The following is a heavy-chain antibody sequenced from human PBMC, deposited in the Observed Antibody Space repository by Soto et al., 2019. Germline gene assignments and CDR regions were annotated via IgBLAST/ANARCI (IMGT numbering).Heavy chain of an antibody. J-gene: IGHJ4*02. V-gene: IGHV3-21*01. CDR1: GFTFSSYM. CDR3: ASQKGYCISTSCPAE. CDR2: ISSSSNYK. D-gene: IGHD2-2*01. Sequence: GGSLRLSCAASGFTFSSYMMNWVRQAPGTGLEWVSSISSSSNYKYYADSVKGRFTISRDNANNLLYLQMNSLRAEDTAVYYCASQKGYCISTSCPAEWGQGTLVTVSS.